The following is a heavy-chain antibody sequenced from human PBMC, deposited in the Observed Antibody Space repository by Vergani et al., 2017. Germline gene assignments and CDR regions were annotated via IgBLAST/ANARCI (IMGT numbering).Heavy chain of an antibody. CDR1: GFTFNSYG. J-gene: IGHJ4*02. V-gene: IGHV3-30*02. Sequence: VQLVESGGGVVQPGGSLRLSCAASGFTFNSYGMHWVRQAPGKGLEWVASIRSDESRRYYGDPMEGPFTISRDDSKNTVYLQINSLRAEDTAFYYCADLYGDDGFSPFWGQGTLVTVSS. CDR3: ADLYGDDGFSPF. D-gene: IGHD2-21*01. CDR2: IRSDESRR.